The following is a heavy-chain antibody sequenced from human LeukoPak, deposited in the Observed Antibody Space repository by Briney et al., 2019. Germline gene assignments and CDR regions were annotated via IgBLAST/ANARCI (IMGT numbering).Heavy chain of an antibody. D-gene: IGHD6-13*01. CDR1: GFTISDYY. J-gene: IGHJ4*02. CDR3: ARNAAAGTSLDDY. V-gene: IGHV3-11*03. CDR2: ISSSSSYT. Sequence: GGSLRLSCAASGFTISDYYMSWIRQAPGKGREWGSYISSSSSYTNYADSVKGRFTISRDNAKNSLYLQMNSLRAEDTAVYYCARNAAAGTSLDDYWGQGTLVTVSS.